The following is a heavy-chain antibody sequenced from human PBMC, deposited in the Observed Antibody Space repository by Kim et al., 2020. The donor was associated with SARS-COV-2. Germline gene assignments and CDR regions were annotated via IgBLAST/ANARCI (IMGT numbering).Heavy chain of an antibody. J-gene: IGHJ4*01. CDR1: GYTFTDYY. CDR3: VRDRLRSHGQYFDY. V-gene: IGHV1-2*04. CDR2: VNVVTGDT. Sequence: ASVKVSCKASGYTFTDYYMHWLRQAPGQGFEWMGWVNVVTGDTRYAQKFQGWVAMTRDTSITTAYLELSRLKSDDTAVYYCVRDRLRSHGQYFDY.